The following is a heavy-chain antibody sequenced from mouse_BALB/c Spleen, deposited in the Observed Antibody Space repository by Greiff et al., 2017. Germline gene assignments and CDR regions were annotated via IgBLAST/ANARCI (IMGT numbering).Heavy chain of an antibody. D-gene: IGHD2-4*01. Sequence: EVQLQQSGTVLARPGASVKMSCKASGYTFTSYWMHWVKQRPGQGLEWIGAIYPGNSDTSYNQKFKGKAKLTAVTSTSTAYMELSSLTNEDSAVYYCTRSGDYVVFAYWGQGTLVTVSA. CDR2: IYPGNSDT. J-gene: IGHJ3*01. CDR3: TRSGDYVVFAY. V-gene: IGHV1-5*01. CDR1: GYTFTSYW.